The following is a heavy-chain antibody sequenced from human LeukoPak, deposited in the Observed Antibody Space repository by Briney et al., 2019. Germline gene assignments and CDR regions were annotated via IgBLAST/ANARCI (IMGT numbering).Heavy chain of an antibody. V-gene: IGHV3-53*01. CDR3: ARASYSSGWFDY. D-gene: IGHD6-19*01. CDR1: GFTFSSYS. CDR2: IYSGGST. Sequence: GGSLRLSCAASGFTFSSYSMNWVRQAPGKGLEWVSVIYSGGSTYYADSVKGRFTISRDNSKNTLYLQMNSLRAEDTAVYYCARASYSSGWFDYWGQGTLVTVSS. J-gene: IGHJ5*01.